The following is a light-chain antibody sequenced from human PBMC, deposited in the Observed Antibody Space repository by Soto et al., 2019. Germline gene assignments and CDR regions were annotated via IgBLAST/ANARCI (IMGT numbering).Light chain of an antibody. CDR3: QQYGSLT. CDR2: GAS. CDR1: QSVSSSS. V-gene: IGKV3-20*01. Sequence: EIVLTQSPGTLSLSPGERATLSCRASQSVSSSSLAWYQQKPGQAPRLLIYGASSRATGIPDRFSGSGSGTDFTLTISRLEPEDFAVYYCQQYGSLTFGGGTKVEIK. J-gene: IGKJ4*01.